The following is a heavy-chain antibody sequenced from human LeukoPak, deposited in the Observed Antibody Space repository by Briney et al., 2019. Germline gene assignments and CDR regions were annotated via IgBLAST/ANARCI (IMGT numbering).Heavy chain of an antibody. J-gene: IGHJ4*02. Sequence: SETLSLTCTVSGYSISSGYYWGWIRQPPGKGLEWIGSIYHSGSTNYNPSLKSRVTISVDTSKNQFSLKLSSVTAADTAVYYCARRRGYYYFSYFDHWGQGTLVTVSS. V-gene: IGHV4-38-2*02. CDR2: IYHSGST. CDR1: GYSISSGYY. CDR3: ARRRGYYYFSYFDH. D-gene: IGHD3/OR15-3a*01.